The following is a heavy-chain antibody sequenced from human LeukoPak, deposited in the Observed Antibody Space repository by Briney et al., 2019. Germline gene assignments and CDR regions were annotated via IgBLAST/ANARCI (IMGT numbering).Heavy chain of an antibody. CDR3: AKGIFDGSGQNIDY. CDR2: IRGSGGST. V-gene: IGHV3-23*01. D-gene: IGHD3-22*01. J-gene: IGHJ4*02. Sequence: GGSLRLSCAASGFTFSNCGMSWVRQAPGKGLEWVSAIRGSGGSTYYADSVKGRFTISRDNSKNTLYLQMNSLRVEDTALYYCAKGIFDGSGQNIDYWGQGTLVTVSS. CDR1: GFTFSNCG.